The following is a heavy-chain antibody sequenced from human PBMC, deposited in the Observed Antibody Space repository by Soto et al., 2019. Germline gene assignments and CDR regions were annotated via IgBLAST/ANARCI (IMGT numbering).Heavy chain of an antibody. CDR3: ARDKKYYYDSSGHSSWFDP. J-gene: IGHJ5*01. CDR2: IYHSGST. D-gene: IGHD3-22*01. Sequence: SETLSLTCAVSGGSISSGGYSWSWIRQPPGKGLEWIGYIYHSGSTYYNPSLKSRVTISVDRSKNQFSLKLSSVTAADTAVYYCARDKKYYYDSSGHSSWFDPWGQGNLVIVSS. V-gene: IGHV4-30-2*01. CDR1: GGSISSGGYS.